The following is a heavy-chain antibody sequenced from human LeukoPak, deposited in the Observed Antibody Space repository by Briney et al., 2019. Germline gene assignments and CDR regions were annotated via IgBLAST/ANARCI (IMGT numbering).Heavy chain of an antibody. CDR2: ISAYNGNT. Sequence: ASVKVSCKASGYTFTSYGISWVRQAPGQGLEWMGWISAYNGNTNYAQKLQGRVTMTEDTSTDTAYMELSSLRSEDTAVYYCATKRQGYYDSSGYYGYWGQGTLVTVSS. CDR1: GYTFTSYG. J-gene: IGHJ4*02. V-gene: IGHV1-18*01. CDR3: ATKRQGYYDSSGYYGY. D-gene: IGHD3-22*01.